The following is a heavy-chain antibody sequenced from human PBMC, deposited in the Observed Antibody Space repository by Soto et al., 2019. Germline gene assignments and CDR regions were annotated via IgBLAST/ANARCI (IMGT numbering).Heavy chain of an antibody. Sequence: SETLSLTCAVSGGSFSSNNWWTWVRQPPGQGLEWIGEIYRTGSTNYNPSLKSRVTISLDKSENQFSLKVTSLTAADTAVYYCASRDPGTSVDYWGQGTLVTVSS. D-gene: IGHD1-7*01. J-gene: IGHJ4*02. CDR2: IYRTGST. V-gene: IGHV4-4*02. CDR3: ASRDPGTSVDY. CDR1: GGSFSSNNW.